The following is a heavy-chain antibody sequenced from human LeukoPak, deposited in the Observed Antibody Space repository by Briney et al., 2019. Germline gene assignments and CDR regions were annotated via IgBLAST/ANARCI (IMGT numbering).Heavy chain of an antibody. CDR3: ARHRDGYKDY. Sequence: SSETLSLTCTVSGYSISSGYYWGWIRQPPGKGLEWIGNIYHSGSTYYNPSLKSRVTISVDTSKNQFSLKLSSVTAADTAVYYCARHRDGYKDYWGQGTLVTVSS. V-gene: IGHV4-38-2*02. CDR2: IYHSGST. D-gene: IGHD5-24*01. J-gene: IGHJ4*02. CDR1: GYSISSGYY.